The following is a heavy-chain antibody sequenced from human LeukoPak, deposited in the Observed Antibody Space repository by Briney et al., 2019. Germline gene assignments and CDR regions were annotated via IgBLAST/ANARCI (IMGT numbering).Heavy chain of an antibody. CDR1: GLSFSDYY. CDR3: ARYTSSWYRGYFDY. CDR2: INHSGST. Sequence: PSETLSLTCGVYGLSFSDYYWRWIRQPPGKGLEWIAEINHSGSTNYNPSLKSRVIISVDTSKNQFSLNLSSVIAADTAVYYCARYTSSWYRGYFDYWGQGTLVTVSS. V-gene: IGHV4-34*01. J-gene: IGHJ4*02. D-gene: IGHD6-13*01.